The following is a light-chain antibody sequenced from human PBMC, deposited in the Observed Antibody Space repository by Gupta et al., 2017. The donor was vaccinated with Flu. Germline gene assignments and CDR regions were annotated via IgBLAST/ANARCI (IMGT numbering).Light chain of an antibody. CDR1: QSVSSY. CDR3: QQRRKWPSWT. J-gene: IGKJ1*01. CDR2: DAS. V-gene: IGKV3-11*01. Sequence: EIVLTQSPATLSLSPRERATLSCRASQSVSSYLAWYQQKPGQAPRLLIYDASTRATGIPARFSGSGCGTDFTLTISRLEPEDFAVYYCQQRRKWPSWTFGQGTKVEIK.